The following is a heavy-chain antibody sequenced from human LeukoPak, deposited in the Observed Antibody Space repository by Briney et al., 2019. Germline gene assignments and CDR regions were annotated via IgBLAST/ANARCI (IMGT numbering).Heavy chain of an antibody. V-gene: IGHV4-61*02. CDR2: INTIGNT. CDR1: GASISSGNYY. J-gene: IGHJ4*02. CDR3: ARLSGYQYYFDY. Sequence: PSQTLSLTCTVSGASISSGNYYWSWIRQPAGKELEWIGRINTIGNTNYNPSLKSRVTISIDTSNNQFSLKLSSVTAADTAVYYCARLSGYQYYFDYWGQGTLVTVSS. D-gene: IGHD3-3*01.